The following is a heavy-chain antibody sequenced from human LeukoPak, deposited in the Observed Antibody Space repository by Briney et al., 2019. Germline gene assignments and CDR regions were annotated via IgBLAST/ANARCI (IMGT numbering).Heavy chain of an antibody. CDR3: GRADYGDSRDEYSWFDP. D-gene: IGHD4-17*01. Sequence: GASVKVSCKTSGYTFTGYYIHWVRQAPGQGLEWMGWIKPKSGGTKYAQKFQGRVTMTRDTSISTAYMELRRLRSDDTAVYYCGRADYGDSRDEYSWFDPWGQGTLVTVSS. CDR2: IKPKSGGT. CDR1: GYTFTGYY. V-gene: IGHV1-2*02. J-gene: IGHJ5*02.